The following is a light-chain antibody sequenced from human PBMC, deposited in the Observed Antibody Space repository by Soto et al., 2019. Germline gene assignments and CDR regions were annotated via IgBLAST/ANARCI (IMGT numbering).Light chain of an antibody. CDR3: QHYDSLPIT. CDR1: QGIGNA. J-gene: IGKJ5*01. V-gene: IGKV1-17*01. CDR2: AAS. Sequence: SHMTHPASSLSASVAYRFTISCPASQGIGNALGWYQQKPGKAPKLLIYAASSLQSGVPSRFTGSGSGTEFTLTISRLEPQDFAVFYCQHYDSLPITLGQGSRLEIK.